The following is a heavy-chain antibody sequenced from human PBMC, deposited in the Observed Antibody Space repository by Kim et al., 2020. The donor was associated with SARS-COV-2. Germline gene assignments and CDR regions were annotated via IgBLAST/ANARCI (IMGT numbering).Heavy chain of an antibody. CDR2: FDPEDGET. V-gene: IGHV1-24*01. CDR1: GDTLTELS. Sequence: ASVKVSCKVSGDTLTELSMHWVRQAPGKGLEWMGGFDPEDGETIYAQKFQGRVTITEDTSTDTAYMELSSLRSEDTSVYYCATVPPYCSSTSCYPRWFEPWGPGTLVTVSS. CDR3: ATVPPYCSSTSCYPRWFEP. J-gene: IGHJ5*02. D-gene: IGHD2-2*01.